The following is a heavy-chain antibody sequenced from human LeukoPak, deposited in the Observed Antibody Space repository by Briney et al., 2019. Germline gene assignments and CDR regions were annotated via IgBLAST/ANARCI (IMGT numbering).Heavy chain of an antibody. CDR2: INHSGST. V-gene: IGHV4-34*01. D-gene: IGHD3-22*01. CDR1: GGSFSGYY. Sequence: SETLSLTCAVYGGSFSGYYWSWIRQPPGKGLEWIGEINHSGSTNYNPSLKSRVTISVDTSKNQFSLKLSSVTAADTAVYYCARLRNYYDSSGYYYTRRAAFDIWGQGTMVTVSS. J-gene: IGHJ3*02. CDR3: ARLRNYYDSSGYYYTRRAAFDI.